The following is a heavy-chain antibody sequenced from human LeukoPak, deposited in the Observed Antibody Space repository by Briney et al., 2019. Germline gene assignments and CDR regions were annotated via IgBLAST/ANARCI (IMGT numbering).Heavy chain of an antibody. D-gene: IGHD5-24*01. V-gene: IGHV1-2*06. Sequence: EASVKVSCKASGYTFTGYYMHWVRQAPGQGLEWMGRINPNSGGTNYAQKFQSRVTMTRDTSISTAYMELSRLRSDDTAVYYCARGQMATPFDPWGQGTLVTVSS. CDR3: ARGQMATPFDP. CDR2: INPNSGGT. CDR1: GYTFTGYY. J-gene: IGHJ5*02.